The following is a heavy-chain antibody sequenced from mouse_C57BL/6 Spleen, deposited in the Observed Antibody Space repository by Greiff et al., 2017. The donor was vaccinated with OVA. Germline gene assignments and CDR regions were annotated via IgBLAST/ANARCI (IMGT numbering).Heavy chain of an antibody. Sequence: VQLQQSGPELVKPGASVKISCKASGYSFTGYYMNWVKQSPEKSLEWIGEINPSTGGTTYNQKFKAQATLTVDKSSSTAYMQHMRLTSENAAVYYCARRGSYDYGRYCDVWGTGTTVTVSS. D-gene: IGHD2-4*01. CDR3: ARRGSYDYGRYCDV. CDR1: GYSFTGYY. CDR2: INPSTGGT. J-gene: IGHJ1*03. V-gene: IGHV1-42*01.